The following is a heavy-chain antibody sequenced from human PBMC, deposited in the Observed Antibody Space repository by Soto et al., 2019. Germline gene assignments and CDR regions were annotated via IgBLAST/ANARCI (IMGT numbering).Heavy chain of an antibody. CDR2: IYYSGST. CDR3: AISYDFWSGYFDY. Sequence: SETLSLTCTVSGGSISSGGYYWSWIRQHPGKGLEWIGYIYYSGSTYYNPSLKSRVTISVDTSKNQFSLKLSSVTAADTAVYYCAISYDFWSGYFDYWGQGTLVTVSS. CDR1: GGSISSGGYY. V-gene: IGHV4-31*03. J-gene: IGHJ4*02. D-gene: IGHD3-3*01.